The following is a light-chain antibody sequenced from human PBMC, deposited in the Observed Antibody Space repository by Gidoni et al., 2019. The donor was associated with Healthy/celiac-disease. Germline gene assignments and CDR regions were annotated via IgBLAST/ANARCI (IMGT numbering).Light chain of an antibody. V-gene: IGKV1-27*01. CDR2: AAS. J-gene: IGKJ1*01. Sequence: DIQMTQSPSSLSASVGARFTITSRASQGISNYLAWYQQKPGKVPKLLLYAASTLQSCVPSRFSGSGSGTDFTLTISSLQPEDVATDYCQKYNSAPWTFGQGTKVEIK. CDR1: QGISNY. CDR3: QKYNSAPWT.